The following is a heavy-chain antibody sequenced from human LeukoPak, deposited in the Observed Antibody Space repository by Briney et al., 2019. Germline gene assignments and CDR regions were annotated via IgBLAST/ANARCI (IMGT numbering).Heavy chain of an antibody. J-gene: IGHJ4*02. V-gene: IGHV4-38-2*02. D-gene: IGHD3-22*01. Sequence: KSSETLSLTCTVSGYSISSGYYWGWIRQPPGKGLEWIGSIYHSGSTYYNPSLKSRVTISVDTSKNQFSLKLSSVTAADTAVYYCARDNVSYYDSRVWDYWGQGTLVIVSS. CDR2: IYHSGST. CDR3: ARDNVSYYDSRVWDY. CDR1: GYSISSGYY.